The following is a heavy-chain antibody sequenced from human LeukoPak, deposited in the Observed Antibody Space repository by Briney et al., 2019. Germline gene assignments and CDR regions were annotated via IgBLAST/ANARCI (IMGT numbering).Heavy chain of an antibody. CDR1: GFTVSTNY. D-gene: IGHD3-10*01. CDR3: ARDSGRFDVFDI. Sequence: TGGSLRLSCAASGFTVSTNYMSWGRQAPGKGLEWVSVIYSDGRTYYADSVKGRFTTSRDNSKNTLYLQMNSLRAEDTAVYYCARDSGRFDVFDIWGQGTMVTVSS. J-gene: IGHJ3*02. V-gene: IGHV3-53*01. CDR2: IYSDGRT.